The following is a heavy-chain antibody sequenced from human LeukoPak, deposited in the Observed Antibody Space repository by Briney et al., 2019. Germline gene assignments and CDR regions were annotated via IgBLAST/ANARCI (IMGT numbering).Heavy chain of an antibody. Sequence: SETLSLTCAVYGGSLSDYYWGWIRQPPGKGLEWIGEINHSGSTNYNPSLKSRVTISVDTSKNQFSLKLSSVTAADTAVYYCARRFSGYVAGFWFTWGQGTLVTVSS. V-gene: IGHV4-34*01. CDR3: ARRFSGYVAGFWFT. D-gene: IGHD5-12*01. J-gene: IGHJ5*02. CDR1: GGSLSDYY. CDR2: INHSGST.